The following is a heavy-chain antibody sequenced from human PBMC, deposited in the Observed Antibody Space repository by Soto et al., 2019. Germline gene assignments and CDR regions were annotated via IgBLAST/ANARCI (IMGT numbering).Heavy chain of an antibody. CDR3: ARVIGGKGGGRDLFDS. CDR2: TYYRSKWYN. J-gene: IGHJ5*01. Sequence: SQTLSLTCALSGDSVSSNSAAWNWIRQSPSRGLEWLGRTYYRSKWYNDYAVSVKSRITINPDTSKNQFSLQLNSVTPEDTAVYYCARVIGGKGGGRDLFDSRGQGSQVTVSS. CDR1: GDSVSSNSAA. D-gene: IGHD3-3*01. V-gene: IGHV6-1*01.